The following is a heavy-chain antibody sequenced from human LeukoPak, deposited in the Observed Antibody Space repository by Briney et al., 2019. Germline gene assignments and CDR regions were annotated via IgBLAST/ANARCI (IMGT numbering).Heavy chain of an antibody. V-gene: IGHV3-66*01. CDR2: IYSGGST. J-gene: IGHJ4*02. Sequence: PGGSLRLSCAASGLTVSSNYMSWVRQAPGKGLEWVSVIYSGGSTYYAECVKGRFTISRDNSKNTLFLQMNSLRAEDTAVYYCARSNCNSCYRGVWYYFDYWAQGTLVTVSS. CDR1: GLTVSSNY. D-gene: IGHD1/OR15-1a*01. CDR3: ARSNCNSCYRGVWYYFDY.